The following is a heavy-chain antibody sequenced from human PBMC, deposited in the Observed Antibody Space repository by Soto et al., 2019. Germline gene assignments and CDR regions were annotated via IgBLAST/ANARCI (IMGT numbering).Heavy chain of an antibody. CDR1: GFTFSSYG. CDR3: AKDLGYSSSSGLGAGVGAKYYYGMDV. CDR2: ISYDGSNK. Sequence: GGSLRLSCAASGFTFSSYGMHWVRQAPGKGLEWVAVISYDGSNKYYADSVKGRFTISRDNSKNTLYLQMNSLRAEDTAVYYCAKDLGYSSSSGLGAGVGAKYYYGMDVWGQGTTVTVSS. J-gene: IGHJ6*02. D-gene: IGHD6-6*01. V-gene: IGHV3-30*18.